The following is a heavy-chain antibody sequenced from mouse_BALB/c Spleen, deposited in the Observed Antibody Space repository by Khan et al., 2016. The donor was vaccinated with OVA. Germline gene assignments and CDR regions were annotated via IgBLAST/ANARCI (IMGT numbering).Heavy chain of an antibody. CDR2: IWGDGST. Sequence: QMQLEESGPGLVAPSQSLSITCTASGFSLTGYGVNWVRQPPGKGLEWLGMIWGDGSTDYNSGIKSRLSITKDNSKSQVSLKMNSMQTDDTARYYCARAYYANYREAMDYWGQGNSVTVSS. J-gene: IGHJ4*01. CDR1: GFSLTGYG. D-gene: IGHD2-10*01. CDR3: ARAYYANYREAMDY. V-gene: IGHV2-6-7*01.